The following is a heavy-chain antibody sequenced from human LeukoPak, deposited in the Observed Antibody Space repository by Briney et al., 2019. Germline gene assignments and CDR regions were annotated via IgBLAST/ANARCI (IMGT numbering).Heavy chain of an antibody. V-gene: IGHV4-59*01. Sequence: SETLSLTCTVSGGSISSYYWSWIRQPPGKGLEWIGYICYSGSTNYNPSLKSRVTISVDTSKNQFSLKLSSVTAADTAVYYCARDLSGDLGYCSGGSCHASRYFDYWGQGTLVTVSS. D-gene: IGHD2-15*01. CDR2: ICYSGST. CDR3: ARDLSGDLGYCSGGSCHASRYFDY. CDR1: GGSISSYY. J-gene: IGHJ4*02.